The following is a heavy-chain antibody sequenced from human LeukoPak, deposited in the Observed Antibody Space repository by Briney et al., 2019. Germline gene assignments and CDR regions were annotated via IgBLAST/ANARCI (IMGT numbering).Heavy chain of an antibody. CDR1: GFTFSSYA. D-gene: IGHD1-26*01. Sequence: GGSLRLSCAASGFTFSSYAMHWVRQAPGKGLEWVAVISYDGSNKYYADSVKGRFTISRDNSKNTLYLQMNSLRAEDTAVYYCAKDSGHGVPSGAWGQGTLVTVSS. CDR3: AKDSGHGVPSGA. V-gene: IGHV3-30-3*01. CDR2: ISYDGSNK. J-gene: IGHJ5*02.